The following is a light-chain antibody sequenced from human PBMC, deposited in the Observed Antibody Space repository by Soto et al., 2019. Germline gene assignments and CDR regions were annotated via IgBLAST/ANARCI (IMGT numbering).Light chain of an antibody. Sequence: DIQMTQSPSTLSGSVGDRVTITCRASQSINKWSAWFQQRPGEAPKVLIYEASNLERGVPSRFSGSGSGTEFTLTISSLQPDDFATYYCQQYSTFPVTFGQGTRLEIK. CDR3: QQYSTFPVT. CDR1: QSINKW. J-gene: IGKJ5*01. V-gene: IGKV1-5*03. CDR2: EAS.